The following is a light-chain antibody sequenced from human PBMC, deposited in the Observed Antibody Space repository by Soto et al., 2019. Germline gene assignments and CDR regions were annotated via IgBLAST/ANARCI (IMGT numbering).Light chain of an antibody. CDR2: DAS. Sequence: EIVWTQAPSTLSLAPGERATLSCGASQSVSSYLAWYPQKPGQAPRLLIYDASNRATGIPARFSGSGSGTDFTLTISSLEPEDFAVYYCQQRSNWLITFGQGTRLEI. CDR3: QQRSNWLIT. J-gene: IGKJ5*01. CDR1: QSVSSY. V-gene: IGKV3-11*01.